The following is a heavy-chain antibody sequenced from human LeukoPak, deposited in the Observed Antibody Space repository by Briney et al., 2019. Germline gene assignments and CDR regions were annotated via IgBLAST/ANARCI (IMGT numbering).Heavy chain of an antibody. V-gene: IGHV4-39*07. J-gene: IGHJ5*02. CDR3: ARVPGGWINWFDP. CDR2: IYYSGST. D-gene: IGHD6-19*01. Sequence: SETLSLTCTVSGGSISSSSYYWGWLRQPPGKGQEWLGTIYYSGSTYYNPSLKSRVTISVDTSRNQFSLKLSSVTAADTAVYSCARVPGGWINWFDPWGQGTLVTVSS. CDR1: GGSISSSSYY.